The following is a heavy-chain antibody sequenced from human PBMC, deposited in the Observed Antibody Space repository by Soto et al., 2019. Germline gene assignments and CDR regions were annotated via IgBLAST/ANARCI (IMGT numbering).Heavy chain of an antibody. J-gene: IGHJ1*01. D-gene: IGHD2-8*01. CDR1: GFTFSNAW. CDR2: IKSKTDGGKT. Sequence: GGSLRLSCAASGFTFSNAWMNWVRQAPGKGLEWVGRIKSKTDGGKTDYAAPVKGRFTISRDDSKNTLYLQMNSLKTEDTAVYYCYHDCTNGVCYYGYFQHWGQGTLVTVSS. V-gene: IGHV3-15*07. CDR3: YHDCTNGVCYYGYFQH.